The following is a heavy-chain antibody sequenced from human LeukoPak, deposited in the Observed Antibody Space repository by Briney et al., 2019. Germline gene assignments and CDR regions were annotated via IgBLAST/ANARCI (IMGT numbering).Heavy chain of an antibody. CDR1: GCTFSSYA. CDR3: ARPRGEIGFEYYGSGSLQKHIDY. Sequence: SVKVSCKASGCTFSSYAISWVRQAPGQGLEWMGGIIPIFGTTNYAQKFQGRVTITADESTSTAYMGLSSLRSEGTAVYSCARPRGEIGFEYYGSGSLQKHIDYWGQGTLATVSS. CDR2: IIPIFGTT. V-gene: IGHV1-69*13. J-gene: IGHJ4*02. D-gene: IGHD3-10*01.